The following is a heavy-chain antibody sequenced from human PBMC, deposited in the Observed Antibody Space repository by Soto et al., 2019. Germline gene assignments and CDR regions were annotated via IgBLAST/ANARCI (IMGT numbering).Heavy chain of an antibody. CDR3: ARSDAMGYGAYFDY. J-gene: IGHJ4*02. V-gene: IGHV5-51*01. Sequence: GESLKISCKGSGYSFTSYWIAWVRQMPGKGLEWMGIIYPGDSDTRYSPSSQGHVTISADKSISTAYLQWSSLKASDTAMYFCARSDAMGYGAYFDYWGQGTLVTVSS. D-gene: IGHD5-12*01. CDR1: GYSFTSYW. CDR2: IYPGDSDT.